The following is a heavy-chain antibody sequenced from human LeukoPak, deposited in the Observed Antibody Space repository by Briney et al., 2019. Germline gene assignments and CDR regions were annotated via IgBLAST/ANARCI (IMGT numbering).Heavy chain of an antibody. CDR1: GFTFSSYA. CDR2: ISSQGSNK. V-gene: IGHV3-30-3*01. D-gene: IGHD3-9*01. J-gene: IGHJ4*02. Sequence: GGSLRLSCAASGFTFSSYAMHWVRQAPGKGLEWVAVISSQGSNKFYADSMKGRFTISRDNSKNMLYLQMDSLRAEDTAVYYCARANILTGLYYFDYWGQGTLVTVSS. CDR3: ARANILTGLYYFDY.